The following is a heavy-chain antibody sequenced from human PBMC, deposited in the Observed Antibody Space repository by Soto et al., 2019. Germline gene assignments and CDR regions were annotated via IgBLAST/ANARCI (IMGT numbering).Heavy chain of an antibody. D-gene: IGHD6-19*01. CDR1: GGSISSYY. Sequence: QVQLQESGPGLVKPSETLSLTCTVSGGSISSYYWSWIRQPPGKGLEWIGYIYYSGSTNYNPSLKSRVTISVDTSKNQFSLKLSSVTAADTAVYYCAREPMSSGWVNNAFDIWGQGTMVTVSS. J-gene: IGHJ3*02. V-gene: IGHV4-59*01. CDR2: IYYSGST. CDR3: AREPMSSGWVNNAFDI.